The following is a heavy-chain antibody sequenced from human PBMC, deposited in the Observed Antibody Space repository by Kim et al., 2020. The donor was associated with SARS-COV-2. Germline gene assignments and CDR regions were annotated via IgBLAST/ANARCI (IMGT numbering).Heavy chain of an antibody. V-gene: IGHV4-59*02. D-gene: IGHD4-17*01. CDR3: ARAKRSSYDAFDI. J-gene: IGHJ3*02. Sequence: SETLSLTCTVSADFVTSFYWSWIRQPPGKRLEWIGYVYYSGSTTYNPSLKSRVTMSLDTSKNQVSLTLNSVTAADTAVYYCARAKRSSYDAFDIWGQGTMVTVSS. CDR2: VYYSGST. CDR1: ADFVTSFY.